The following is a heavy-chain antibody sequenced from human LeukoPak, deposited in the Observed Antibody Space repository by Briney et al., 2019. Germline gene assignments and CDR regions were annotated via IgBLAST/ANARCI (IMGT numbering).Heavy chain of an antibody. CDR3: AKGSGSGWYGWFAP. Sequence: GGSLRLSCAASGFTFSSYDMHWVRQAPGKGLEWVAVISHDGSNKYYADSVKGRFTISRDNSKNTFYLQMNSLRAEDTAVYSCAKGSGSGWYGWFAPWGQGTLVTVSS. V-gene: IGHV3-30*07. CDR1: GFTFSSYD. CDR2: ISHDGSNK. J-gene: IGHJ5*02. D-gene: IGHD6-19*01.